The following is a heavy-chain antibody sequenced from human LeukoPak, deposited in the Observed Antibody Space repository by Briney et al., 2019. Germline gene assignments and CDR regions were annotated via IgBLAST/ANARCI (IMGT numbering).Heavy chain of an antibody. CDR1: GYTFTSYG. J-gene: IGHJ4*02. CDR2: ISAYNGNT. CDR3: ARQRRVLKRGGSGYYGSGSYSIAYYFDY. D-gene: IGHD3-10*01. Sequence: ASVKVSCKASGYTFTSYGISWVRRAPGQGLEWMGWISAYNGNTNYAQKLQGRVTMTTDTSTSTAYMELRSLRSDDTAVYYCARQRRVLKRGGSGYYGSGSYSIAYYFDYWGQGTLVTVSS. V-gene: IGHV1-18*04.